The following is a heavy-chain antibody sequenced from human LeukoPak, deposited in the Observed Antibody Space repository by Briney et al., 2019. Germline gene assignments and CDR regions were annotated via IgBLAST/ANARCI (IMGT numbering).Heavy chain of an antibody. CDR2: IVVGSGNT. Sequence: GASVKVSCTASGFTFTSSAVQWVRQARGQRLEWIGWIVVGSGNTNYAQKFQERVTITRDMSTSTAYMELSSLRSEDTAVYYFAAPPPLGAGSLDYWGQGTLVTVSS. CDR1: GFTFTSSA. CDR3: AAPPPLGAGSLDY. J-gene: IGHJ4*02. D-gene: IGHD3-10*01. V-gene: IGHV1-58*01.